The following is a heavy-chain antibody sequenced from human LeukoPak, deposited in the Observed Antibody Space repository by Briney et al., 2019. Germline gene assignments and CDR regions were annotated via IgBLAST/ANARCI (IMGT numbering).Heavy chain of an antibody. CDR3: AREPGIAARPLDY. V-gene: IGHV4-34*01. CDR1: GGSFSGYY. CDR2: INHSGST. J-gene: IGHJ4*02. Sequence: SETLPLTCAVYGGSFSGYYWSWIRQPPGKGLEWIGEINHSGSTNYNPSLKSRVTISVDTSKNQFSLKLSSVTAADTAVYYCAREPGIAARPLDYWGQGTLVTVSS. D-gene: IGHD6-6*01.